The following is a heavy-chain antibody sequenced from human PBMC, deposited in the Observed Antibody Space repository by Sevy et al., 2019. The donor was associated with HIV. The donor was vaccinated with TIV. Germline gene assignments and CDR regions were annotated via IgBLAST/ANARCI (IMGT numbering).Heavy chain of an antibody. CDR3: AREGLMVYAVEGDAFDI. Sequence: GGSLRLSCAASGFTFSSYGMHWVRQAPGKGLEWVAVIWYDGSNKYYADSVKGRFTISRDNSKNTLYLQMNSLRAGDTDVYYCAREGLMVYAVEGDAFDIWGQGTTVTVSS. V-gene: IGHV3-33*01. CDR2: IWYDGSNK. J-gene: IGHJ3*02. CDR1: GFTFSSYG. D-gene: IGHD2-8*01.